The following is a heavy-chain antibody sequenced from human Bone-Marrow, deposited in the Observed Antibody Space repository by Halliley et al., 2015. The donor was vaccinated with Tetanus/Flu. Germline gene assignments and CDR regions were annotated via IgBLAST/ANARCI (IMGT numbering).Heavy chain of an antibody. CDR1: GGSFSVFY. CDR2: VNYDGSP. V-gene: IGHV4-34*01. J-gene: IGHJ5*02. Sequence: GGSFSVFYWRGVRQPPGKGLEWVGEVNYDGSPNYAPSFKSRVPISIDPSKNHFSLSPNAVTAADTALYHRARADP. CDR3: ARADP.